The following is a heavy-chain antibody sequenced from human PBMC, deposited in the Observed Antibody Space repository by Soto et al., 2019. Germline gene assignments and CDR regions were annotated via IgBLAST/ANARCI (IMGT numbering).Heavy chain of an antibody. Sequence: QVQLVESGGGVVQPGRSLRLSCAASGFTFSSYGMHWVRQAPGKGLEWVAVIWYDGSNKYSADSVKGRFTISRDNSKNTLYLQMNSLRAEDTAVYYCATRTTTVTTYSYYYYGMDVWGQGTTVTVSS. CDR1: GFTFSSYG. J-gene: IGHJ6*02. CDR2: IWYDGSNK. CDR3: ATRTTTVTTYSYYYYGMDV. D-gene: IGHD4-17*01. V-gene: IGHV3-33*01.